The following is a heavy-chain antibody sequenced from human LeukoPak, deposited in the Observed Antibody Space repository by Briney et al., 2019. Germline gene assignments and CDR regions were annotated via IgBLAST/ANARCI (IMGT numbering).Heavy chain of an antibody. Sequence: GGSLRLSCAASGFTFDDYAMHWVRQAPGKGLEWVSYISSSSSTIYYADSVKGRFTISRDNAKNSLYLQMNSLRAEDTAVYYCARGGWFDPWGQGTLVTVSS. J-gene: IGHJ5*02. CDR3: ARGGWFDP. CDR1: GFTFDDYA. V-gene: IGHV3-48*01. CDR2: ISSSSSTI.